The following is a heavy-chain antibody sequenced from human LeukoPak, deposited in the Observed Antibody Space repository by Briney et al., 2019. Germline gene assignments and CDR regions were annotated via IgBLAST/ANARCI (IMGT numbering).Heavy chain of an antibody. D-gene: IGHD3-10*01. V-gene: IGHV1-2*02. CDR3: AKGTYYYGSGSPNLDP. J-gene: IGHJ5*02. Sequence: ASVKVSCKASGYTFTGYYMHWVRQAPGQGLEWMGWINPNSGGTNYAQKFQGRVTMTRDTSISTAYMELSRLRSDDTAVYYCAKGTYYYGSGSPNLDPWGQGTLVTVSS. CDR1: GYTFTGYY. CDR2: INPNSGGT.